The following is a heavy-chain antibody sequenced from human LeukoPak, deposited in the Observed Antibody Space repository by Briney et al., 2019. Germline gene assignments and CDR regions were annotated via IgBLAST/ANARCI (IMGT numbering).Heavy chain of an antibody. J-gene: IGHJ6*03. D-gene: IGHD1-1*01. V-gene: IGHV3-21*01. Sequence: PGGSLRLSCAGSGFTFSSYSMNWVRQAPGKGLEWVSSISSSSSYIYYADSVKGRFTISRDNAKNSLYLQMNSLRAEDTAVYHCARDRLLEDRDYSYYYYMDVWGKGTTVTVSS. CDR3: ARDRLLEDRDYSYYYYMDV. CDR1: GFTFSSYS. CDR2: ISSSSSYI.